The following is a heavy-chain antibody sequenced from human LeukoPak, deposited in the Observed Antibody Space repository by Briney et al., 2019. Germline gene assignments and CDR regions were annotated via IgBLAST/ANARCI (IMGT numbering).Heavy chain of an antibody. Sequence: SETLSLTCAVSGGSISSSNWWSWVRQPPGKGLEWIGEIYHSGSTNYNPSLKSRVTISVDKSKNQFSLKLSSVTAADTAVYYCARSYYYDSSGYQDYWGQGTLVTVSS. CDR2: IYHSGST. CDR1: GGSISSSNW. D-gene: IGHD3-22*01. V-gene: IGHV4-4*02. J-gene: IGHJ4*02. CDR3: ARSYYYDSSGYQDY.